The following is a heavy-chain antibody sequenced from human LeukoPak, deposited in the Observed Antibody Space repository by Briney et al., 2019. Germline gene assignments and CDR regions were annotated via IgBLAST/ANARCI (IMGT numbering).Heavy chain of an antibody. V-gene: IGHV1-2*02. J-gene: IGHJ6*02. CDR3: ARPPTWSPYGMDV. CDR1: GYTFTGYY. CDR2: INPNSGGT. Sequence: SVKVSCKASGYTFTGYYMHWVRQAPGQGLEWMGWINPNSGGTNYAQKFQGRVTMTRDTSISTAYMELSRLRSDDTAVYYCARPPTWSPYGMDVWGQGTTVTVSS. D-gene: IGHD2-8*02.